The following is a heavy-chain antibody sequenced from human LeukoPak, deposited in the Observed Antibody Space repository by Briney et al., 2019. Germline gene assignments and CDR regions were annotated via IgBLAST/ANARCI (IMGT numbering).Heavy chain of an antibody. D-gene: IGHD6-13*01. CDR2: ISDSGGST. V-gene: IGHV3-23*01. J-gene: IGHJ4*02. CDR1: GFTFSNFA. Sequence: GGSLRLPCSTSGFTFSNFAMSWVRQAPGKGLEGVPRISDSGGSTQYADSVKGRFTNSRDSSENTLYLQMNSLRVEDTAVYYCAAQYSSTWSVGSYWGQGTLVTVSS. CDR3: AAQYSSTWSVGSY.